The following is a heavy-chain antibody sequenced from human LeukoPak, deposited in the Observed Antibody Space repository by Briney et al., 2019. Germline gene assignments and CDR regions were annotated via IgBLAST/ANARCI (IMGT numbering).Heavy chain of an antibody. CDR1: GYTFTDYY. CDR3: ARANFLYCSSTTCLFDY. J-gene: IGHJ4*02. CDR2: INPNSGDT. V-gene: IGHV1-2*02. Sequence: ASVKVSCKASGYTFTDYYLHWVRQALGQGFEWMGWINPNSGDTNYAQKFQGRVTMTRDTSISTAHMEMSRLRYDDTAVYYCARANFLYCSSTTCLFDYWGQGTLVTVSS. D-gene: IGHD2-2*01.